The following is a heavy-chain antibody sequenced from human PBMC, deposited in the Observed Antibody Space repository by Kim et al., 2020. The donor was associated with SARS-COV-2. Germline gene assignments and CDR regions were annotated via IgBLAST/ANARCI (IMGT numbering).Heavy chain of an antibody. CDR2: INSDGSST. CDR3: ARDREGDYYDSSGSCDY. CDR1: GFTFSSYW. V-gene: IGHV3-74*01. J-gene: IGHJ4*02. D-gene: IGHD3-22*01. Sequence: GGSLRLSCAASGFTFSSYWMHWVRQAPGKGLVWVSRINSDGSSTSYADSVKGRFTISRDTAKNTLYLQMNSLRAEDTAVYYCARDREGDYYDSSGSCDYWGQGTLVTVSS.